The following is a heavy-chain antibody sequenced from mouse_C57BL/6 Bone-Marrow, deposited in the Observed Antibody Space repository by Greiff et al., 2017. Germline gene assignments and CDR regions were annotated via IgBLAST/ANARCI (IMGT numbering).Heavy chain of an antibody. CDR3: ARERGISSFDY. CDR2: ISDGGSYT. D-gene: IGHD1-1*01. Sequence: DVHLVESGGGLVKPGGSLKLSCAASGFTFSSYAMSWVRQTPEKRLEWVATISDGGSYTYYPDNVKGRFTISRDNAKNNLYLQMSHLKSEDTAMYDCARERGISSFDYWGQGTTLTVSS. V-gene: IGHV5-4*01. J-gene: IGHJ2*01. CDR1: GFTFSSYA.